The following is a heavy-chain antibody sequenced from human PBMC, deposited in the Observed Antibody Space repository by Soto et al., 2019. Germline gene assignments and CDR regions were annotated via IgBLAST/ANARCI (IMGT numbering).Heavy chain of an antibody. D-gene: IGHD6-6*01. CDR3: ASLAIPSSIAARPIYYYYYMDV. Sequence: GGSLRLSCAASGFTFSSYSMNWVRQAPGKGLEWVSYISSSSSTIYYADSVKGRFTISRENAKNSLYLQMNSLRAEDTAVYYCASLAIPSSIAARPIYYYYYMDVWGKGTTVTVSS. CDR1: GFTFSSYS. CDR2: ISSSSSTI. J-gene: IGHJ6*03. V-gene: IGHV3-48*01.